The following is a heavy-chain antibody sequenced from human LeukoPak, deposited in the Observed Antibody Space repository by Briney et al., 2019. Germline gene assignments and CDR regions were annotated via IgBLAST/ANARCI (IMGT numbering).Heavy chain of an antibody. Sequence: PGRSLRLSCAASGFTFSSYGMHWVRQASGKGLEWVGRITTKPSNYATAYAASVKGRFTISRDDSENTAYLQMSSLKTEDTAVYFCTTYRSGHYWGQGTLVTVSS. V-gene: IGHV3-73*01. D-gene: IGHD6-19*01. CDR3: TTYRSGHY. CDR1: GFTFSSYG. J-gene: IGHJ4*02. CDR2: ITTKPSNYAT.